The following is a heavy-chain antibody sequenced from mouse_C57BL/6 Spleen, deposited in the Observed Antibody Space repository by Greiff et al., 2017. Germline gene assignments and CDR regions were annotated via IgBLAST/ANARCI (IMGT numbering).Heavy chain of an antibody. Sequence: QVQLQQSGAELVKPGASVKISCKASGYAFSSYWMNWVKQRPGKGLEWIGQIYPGDGDTNYNGKFTGKATLTADKSSSTAYMQLSSLTSEDSAVYFCASPYYGGSTYYAMDYWGQGASVTVSS. V-gene: IGHV1-80*01. CDR2: IYPGDGDT. CDR1: GYAFSSYW. J-gene: IGHJ4*01. D-gene: IGHD1-1*01. CDR3: ASPYYGGSTYYAMDY.